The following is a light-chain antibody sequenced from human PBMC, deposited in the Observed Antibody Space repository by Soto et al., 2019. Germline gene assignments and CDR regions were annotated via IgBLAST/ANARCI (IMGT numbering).Light chain of an antibody. J-gene: IGKJ2*01. Sequence: EIVLTQAPATLSLSPGERATLACRASQRVSSYLAWYQQKPGQAPMVLIYDASNRATGIPARFSGSGSGTDFTLTISSLEPEDFAGYYCQQHSKGTYSLGKGTKREI. CDR1: QRVSSY. CDR2: DAS. CDR3: QQHSKGTYS. V-gene: IGKV3-11*01.